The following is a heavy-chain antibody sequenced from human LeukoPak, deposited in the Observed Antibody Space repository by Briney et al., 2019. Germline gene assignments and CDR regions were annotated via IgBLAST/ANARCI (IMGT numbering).Heavy chain of an antibody. CDR3: ARRRIVATRSPIDY. V-gene: IGHV1-69*13. J-gene: IGHJ4*02. D-gene: IGHD5-12*01. CDR1: GGTFSSYV. Sequence: GASVKLSCKASGGTFSSYVVDWVRQAPGQGLEWMGRIIPVFGPANYAQKFQGRVTITADETTSTAYMELTSLRSEDTAVYYCARRRIVATRSPIDYWGQGTLVIVSS. CDR2: IIPVFGPA.